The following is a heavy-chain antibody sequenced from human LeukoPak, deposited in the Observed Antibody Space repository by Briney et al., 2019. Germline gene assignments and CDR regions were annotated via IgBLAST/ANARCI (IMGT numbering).Heavy chain of an antibody. D-gene: IGHD1-26*01. CDR3: ARGRFSGSYGISGIDY. V-gene: IGHV5-51*01. CDR2: IYPGDSDT. J-gene: IGHJ4*02. Sequence: GESLKISCKGSGYRFTSYWIGWVRQMPGKGLEWMGIIYPGDSDTRYSPSFQGQVTISADKSISTAYLQWNTLEASDTAMYYCARGRFSGSYGISGIDYWGQGTLVTVSS. CDR1: GYRFTSYW.